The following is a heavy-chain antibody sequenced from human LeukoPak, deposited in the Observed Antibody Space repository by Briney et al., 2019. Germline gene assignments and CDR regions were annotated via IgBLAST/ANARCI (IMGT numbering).Heavy chain of an antibody. D-gene: IGHD3-10*01. V-gene: IGHV4-61*01. CDR2: NYHSGNN. J-gene: IGHJ4*02. CDR3: ARDRGYYGSKSYSQGSYFDY. CDR1: GDFVSSGSYY. Sequence: PSETLSLTCTVSGDFVSSGSYYWSWLRQPPGKGLEWIGYNYHSGNNNYNPSLESRVTISVDTSKNQFSLTLTSVTAADTAVYHCARDRGYYGSKSYSQGSYFDYWGRGSLVTVSS.